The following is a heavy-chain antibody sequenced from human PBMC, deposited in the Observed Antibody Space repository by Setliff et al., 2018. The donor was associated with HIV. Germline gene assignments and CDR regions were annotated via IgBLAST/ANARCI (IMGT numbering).Heavy chain of an antibody. D-gene: IGHD3-22*01. Sequence: SETLSLTCTVSGGSLTSSNYYWGWIRQSPGRGLEWIGSISSSGSTTYPPSRRSRVTASAATSKNQFSLKLTSVTAADTAVYFCARDPHYFDTSGHYSWFYFDYWGQGTLVTVSS. J-gene: IGHJ4*02. CDR2: ISSSGST. CDR3: ARDPHYFDTSGHYSWFYFDY. CDR1: GGSLTSSNYY. V-gene: IGHV4-39*07.